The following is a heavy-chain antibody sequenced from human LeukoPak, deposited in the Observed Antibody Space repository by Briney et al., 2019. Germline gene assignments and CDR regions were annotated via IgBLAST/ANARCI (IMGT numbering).Heavy chain of an antibody. CDR3: ARIVKVGGTRQFDY. Sequence: PSETLPLTCTVSGDSISSSSYYWGWTRHPPGKGLEWIGNIYYSGSTYYNPSLKSRVTISVDTSKNQFSLKLSSVTAADTAVYYCARIVKVGGTRQFDYWGQGTLVTVSS. D-gene: IGHD1-26*01. CDR2: IYYSGST. CDR1: GDSISSSSYY. V-gene: IGHV4-39*01. J-gene: IGHJ4*02.